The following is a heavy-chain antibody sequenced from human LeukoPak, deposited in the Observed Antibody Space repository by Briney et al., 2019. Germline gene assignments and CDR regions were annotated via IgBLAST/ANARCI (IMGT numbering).Heavy chain of an antibody. Sequence: GASVKVSCKASGYTFTGYDMRWLRQAPGQGLKWIGWINPNTGGANYAQKFQGRVTMTRDTSISTAYMELSRLRSDDTAVYYCARDSVLAHYWGQGTLVTVSS. V-gene: IGHV1-2*02. CDR2: INPNTGGA. J-gene: IGHJ4*02. CDR3: ARDSVLAHY. CDR1: GYTFTGYD.